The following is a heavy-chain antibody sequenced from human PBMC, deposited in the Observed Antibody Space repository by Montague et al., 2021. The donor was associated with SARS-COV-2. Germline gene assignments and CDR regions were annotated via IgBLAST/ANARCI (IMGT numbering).Heavy chain of an antibody. CDR3: ARGVRDAYNRPRFYFDY. CDR2: ISWNSDNI. J-gene: IGHJ4*02. Sequence: SLRLSWAASGFTFDAYDMHWVRQAPGKGLEWVSEISWNSDNIVYADSVKGRFTISRDNAKNSLYLQMNSLRTQDTALYYCARGVRDAYNRPRFYFDYWGPGTLVTVSS. V-gene: IGHV3-9*01. CDR1: GFTFDAYD. D-gene: IGHD5-24*01.